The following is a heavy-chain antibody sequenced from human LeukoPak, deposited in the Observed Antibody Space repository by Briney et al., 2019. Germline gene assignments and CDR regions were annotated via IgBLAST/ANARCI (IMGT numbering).Heavy chain of an antibody. J-gene: IGHJ4*02. Sequence: GGSLRLSCAASGFTFSSYEMNWVRQAPGKGLEWVSSISSSSSYIYYADSVKGRFTISRDNAKNSLYLQMNSLRAEDTAVYYCAREGPVAVNDYWGQGTLVTVSS. CDR2: ISSSSSYI. V-gene: IGHV3-21*01. CDR3: AREGPVAVNDY. CDR1: GFTFSSYE. D-gene: IGHD6-19*01.